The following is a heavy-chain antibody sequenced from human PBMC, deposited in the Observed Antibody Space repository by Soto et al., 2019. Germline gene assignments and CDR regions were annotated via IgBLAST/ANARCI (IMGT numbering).Heavy chain of an antibody. CDR3: ARGDVIDI. Sequence: SQTRSLTCAISGDSVSSNSAAWNWVRQSPSRGLEWLGRTYYRSKWKTDYAVSVRGRITINPDTSNNQFSLQLNSVTPGDTAVYYCARGDVIDIWGRGTMVTVSS. J-gene: IGHJ3*02. V-gene: IGHV6-1*01. CDR1: GDSVSSNSAA. CDR2: TYYRSKWKT.